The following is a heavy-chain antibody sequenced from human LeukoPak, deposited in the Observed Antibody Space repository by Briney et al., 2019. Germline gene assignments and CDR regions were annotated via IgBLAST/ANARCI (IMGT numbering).Heavy chain of an antibody. CDR2: IYHSGST. J-gene: IGHJ3*02. V-gene: IGHV4-38-2*01. CDR3: ASCLSVIFGGDHDAFDI. Sequence: SETLSLTCAVSGYSISSGYYWGWIRQPPGKGLEWIGSIYHSGSTYYNPSLKSRVTISVDTSKNQFSLKLSSVTAADTAVYYCASCLSVIFGGDHDAFDIWGQGTMVTVSS. D-gene: IGHD3-3*01. CDR1: GYSISSGYY.